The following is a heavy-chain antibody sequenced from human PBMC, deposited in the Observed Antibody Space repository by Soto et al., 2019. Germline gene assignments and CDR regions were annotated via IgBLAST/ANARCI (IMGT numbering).Heavy chain of an antibody. D-gene: IGHD5-12*01. CDR3: ASDYSGYDYYFDY. Sequence: QVQLVQSGAEVKKPGSSVKVSCKASGGTFSSYTISWVRQAPGQGLEWMGRIIPILGIANYAQKFQGRVTITADKSTSTAYMERSSLRSEDTAVYYCASDYSGYDYYFDYWGQGTLVTVSS. V-gene: IGHV1-69*02. CDR1: GGTFSSYT. CDR2: IIPILGIA. J-gene: IGHJ4*02.